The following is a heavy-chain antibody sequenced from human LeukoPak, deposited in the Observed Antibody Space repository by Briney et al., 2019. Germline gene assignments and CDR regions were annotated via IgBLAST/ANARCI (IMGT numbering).Heavy chain of an antibody. D-gene: IGHD7-27*01. CDR2: ISGSSSTM. CDR1: EFTFSDYY. V-gene: IGHV3-11*01. Sequence: GGSLRLSCAASEFTFSDYYMGWIRQVPGKGLEWVSYISGSSSTMYYANSVKGRFTISRDNAKNLLYLQMNSLRAEDTAVYYCAREGGNWGEGYFDYWGQGTLVTVSS. CDR3: AREGGNWGEGYFDY. J-gene: IGHJ4*02.